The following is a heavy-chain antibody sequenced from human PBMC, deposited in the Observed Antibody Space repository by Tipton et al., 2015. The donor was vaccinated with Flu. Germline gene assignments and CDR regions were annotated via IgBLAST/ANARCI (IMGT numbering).Heavy chain of an antibody. CDR1: GFTFSSYS. Sequence: SLRLSCAASGFTFSSYSMNWVRQAPGKGLEWVSSISSSSSYIYYADSVKGRFTISRDNAKNSLYLQMNSLRAEDTAVYYCARDDNGYNIDYWGQGTLVTVSS. CDR3: ARDDNGYNIDY. V-gene: IGHV3-21*01. CDR2: ISSSSSYI. D-gene: IGHD5-24*01. J-gene: IGHJ4*02.